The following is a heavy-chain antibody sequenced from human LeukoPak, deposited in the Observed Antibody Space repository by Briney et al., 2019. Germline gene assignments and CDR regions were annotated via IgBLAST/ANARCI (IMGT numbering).Heavy chain of an antibody. J-gene: IGHJ4*02. Sequence: ASVKVSCKASGYTFTTYYMHWVRHGPGQGLEWMGIINPSGGSATYAQNFQGRVTMTRDTSTTTVYMELTSLRSEDTAVYYCARGLVAAGTDYWGQGTLVTVSS. CDR1: GYTFTTYY. D-gene: IGHD6-13*01. CDR2: INPSGGSA. CDR3: ARGLVAAGTDY. V-gene: IGHV1-46*01.